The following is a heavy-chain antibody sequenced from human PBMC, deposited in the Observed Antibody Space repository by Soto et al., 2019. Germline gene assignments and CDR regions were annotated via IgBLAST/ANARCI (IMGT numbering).Heavy chain of an antibody. J-gene: IGHJ4*02. CDR1: GFTFSDYS. CDR2: VSYSSSTI. V-gene: IGHV3-48*02. Sequence: EVQLVESGGGLVQPGGSLRLSCAASGFTFSDYSMNWVRQAPGKGLEWVSYVSYSSSTIYYADSVKGRFTISRDNAKNSLYLQMNSLRDEDTAVYYCARGTATSTSCPDYWGQGTLVTVSS. D-gene: IGHD2-2*01. CDR3: ARGTATSTSCPDY.